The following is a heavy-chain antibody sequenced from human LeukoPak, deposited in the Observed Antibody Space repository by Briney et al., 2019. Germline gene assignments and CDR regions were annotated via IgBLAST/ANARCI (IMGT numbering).Heavy chain of an antibody. CDR3: ARDQGRGSLYYYYMDV. J-gene: IGHJ6*03. CDR1: GYTFTSYD. D-gene: IGHD3-10*01. CDR2: ISAYNGNT. V-gene: IGHV1-18*01. Sequence: GASVKVSCKASGYTFTSYDINWVRQATGQGLEWMGWISAYNGNTNYAQKLQGRVTMTTDTSTSTAYMELRSLRSDDTAAYYCARDQGRGSLYYYYMDVWGKGATVTVSS.